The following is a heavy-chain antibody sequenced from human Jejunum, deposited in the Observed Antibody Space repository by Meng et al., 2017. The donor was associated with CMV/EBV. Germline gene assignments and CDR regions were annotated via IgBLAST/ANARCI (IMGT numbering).Heavy chain of an antibody. CDR3: ARDRGGLGKYFDY. CDR2: VSYSGTS. D-gene: IGHD3-10*01. Sequence: TVSGDSFMYYYWSWIRQSPEKGLEWIGYVSYSGTSYYNPSLKSRVTVSLDMSKSQFSLTLTSVTAVDTAVYFCARDRGGLGKYFDYWGQGSLVTVSS. V-gene: IGHV4-59*01. J-gene: IGHJ4*02. CDR1: GDSFMYYY.